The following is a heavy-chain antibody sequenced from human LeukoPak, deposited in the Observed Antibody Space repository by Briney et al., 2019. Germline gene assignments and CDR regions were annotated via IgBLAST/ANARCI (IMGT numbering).Heavy chain of an antibody. D-gene: IGHD5-24*01. Sequence: SETLSLTCAVYGGSFSGYYWSWIRQPPGKGLEWIGEINHSGSTNYNPSLKSRVTISVDTSKNQFSLKLSSVTAADTAVYYCASRSRRDGYRFFDYWGQGTLVTVSS. CDR1: GGSFSGYY. V-gene: IGHV4-34*01. CDR2: INHSGST. CDR3: ASRSRRDGYRFFDY. J-gene: IGHJ4*02.